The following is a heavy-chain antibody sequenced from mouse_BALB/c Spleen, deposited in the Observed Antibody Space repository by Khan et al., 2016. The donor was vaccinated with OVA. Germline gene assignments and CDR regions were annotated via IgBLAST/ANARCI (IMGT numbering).Heavy chain of an antibody. J-gene: IGHJ4*01. Sequence: VMLVESGPELVRPGVSVKISCKGSGYTFTDYGMHWVRQSPAKSLEWIGVITTYSGDTNYTQKCKGKATMTVDKSSSTAYMELARLTSEDSAIYYCARLTLRVDYWGQGTSVTVSS. CDR1: GYTFTDYG. CDR3: ARLTLRVDY. V-gene: IGHV1S137*01. D-gene: IGHD1-1*01. CDR2: ITTYSGDT.